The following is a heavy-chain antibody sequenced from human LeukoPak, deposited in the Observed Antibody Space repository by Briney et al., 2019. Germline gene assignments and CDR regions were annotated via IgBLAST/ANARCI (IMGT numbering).Heavy chain of an antibody. D-gene: IGHD6-19*01. CDR1: GFTFSNLA. V-gene: IGHV3-23*01. Sequence: GGSLRLSCVASGFTFSNLAMGWVRQAPGKGLEWVSVISDTGGTTYYADSVKGRFTISRDNSRNTLYLQMNSLRVDDTAVYFCAKDARRYSGWYFFDHWGQGTLVTVSS. J-gene: IGHJ4*02. CDR2: ISDTGGTT. CDR3: AKDARRYSGWYFFDH.